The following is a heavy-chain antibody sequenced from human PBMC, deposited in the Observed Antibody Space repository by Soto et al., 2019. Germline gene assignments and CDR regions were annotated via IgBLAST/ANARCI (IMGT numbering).Heavy chain of an antibody. J-gene: IGHJ5*02. Sequence: QLQLQESGPGLVKPSETLSLTCTVSAGSISRSNYYWGWIRQPPGKGLEWIGGMYSSGNTYYTPSLKIRVTISVDTSKNQFSLKLTSLTAADTAVYYCARQPYDSSGYYYGAWGQGTLVTVSS. CDR3: ARQPYDSSGYYYGA. D-gene: IGHD3-22*01. CDR1: AGSISRSNYY. CDR2: MYSSGNT. V-gene: IGHV4-39*01.